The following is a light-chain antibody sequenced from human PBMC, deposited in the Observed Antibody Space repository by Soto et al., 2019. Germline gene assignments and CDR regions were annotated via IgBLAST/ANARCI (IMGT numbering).Light chain of an antibody. CDR3: CSYADGSSWV. Sequence: QSALTQPASVSGSPGQSITISCTGTNSDVGSYNLVSWYQHHPGKAPKLMIYEGSKRPSGVSNRFSGSKSGNTASLTISGLPADDEADYYCCSYADGSSWVFGGGTKLTVL. J-gene: IGLJ3*02. CDR2: EGS. V-gene: IGLV2-23*01. CDR1: NSDVGSYNL.